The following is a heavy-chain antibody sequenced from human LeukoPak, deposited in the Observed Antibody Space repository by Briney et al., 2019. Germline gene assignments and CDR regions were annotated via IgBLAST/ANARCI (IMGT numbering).Heavy chain of an antibody. CDR2: ISYDGSNK. V-gene: IGHV3-30-3*01. CDR1: GFTFSSYA. D-gene: IGHD3-22*01. CDR3: TTVLSDSSAYYFPLDAFDI. Sequence: GGSLRLSCAASGFTFSSYAMHWVRQAPGKGLERVAVISYDGSNKYYADSVKGRFTISRDNSKNTLYLQMNSLKTEDTAVYYCTTVLSDSSAYYFPLDAFDIWGQGTMVTVSS. J-gene: IGHJ3*02.